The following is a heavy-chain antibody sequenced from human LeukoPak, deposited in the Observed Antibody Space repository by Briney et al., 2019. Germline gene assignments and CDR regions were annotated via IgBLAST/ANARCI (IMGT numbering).Heavy chain of an antibody. J-gene: IGHJ4*02. CDR2: IYSGGST. V-gene: IGHV3-53*01. Sequence: GGSLRLSCAASGFTVSSNYMSWVRQAPGKGLEWVSVIYSGGSTYYADSVKGRFTISRDNSKNTLYLQMNSLRAEDTAVYYCARDNSDCSGCSCYYYFDYWGQGTLVTVSS. CDR1: GFTVSSNY. D-gene: IGHD2-15*01. CDR3: ARDNSDCSGCSCYYYFDY.